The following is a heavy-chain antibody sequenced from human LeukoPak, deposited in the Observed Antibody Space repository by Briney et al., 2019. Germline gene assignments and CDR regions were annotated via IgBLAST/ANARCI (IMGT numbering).Heavy chain of an antibody. D-gene: IGHD4-17*01. CDR3: ARDRSKCGDQTFDY. J-gene: IGHJ4*02. CDR1: GFTFSHYS. V-gene: IGHV3-21*01. Sequence: KPGGSLRLSCAASGFTFSHYSMNWVRQTPGKGLEWVSSISSSGTYIYYADSVKGRFTISRDNAKNSLYLQMNSLRAEDTAVYYCARDRSKCGDQTFDYWGQGTLVTVSS. CDR2: ISSSGTYI.